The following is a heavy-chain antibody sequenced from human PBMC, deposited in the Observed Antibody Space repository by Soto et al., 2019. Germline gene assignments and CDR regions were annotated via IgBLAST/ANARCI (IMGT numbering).Heavy chain of an antibody. CDR2: IYYSGST. Sequence: SETLSLTCTVSGGSISSSSYYWGWIRQPPGKGLEWIGSIYYSGSTYYNPSLKSRVTISVDTSKNQFSLKLSSVTAADTAVYYCARLPVVVAGDGRGWFDDWGQGTLVTVSS. J-gene: IGHJ5*02. V-gene: IGHV4-39*01. CDR3: ARLPVVVAGDGRGWFDD. CDR1: GGSISSSSYY. D-gene: IGHD2-15*01.